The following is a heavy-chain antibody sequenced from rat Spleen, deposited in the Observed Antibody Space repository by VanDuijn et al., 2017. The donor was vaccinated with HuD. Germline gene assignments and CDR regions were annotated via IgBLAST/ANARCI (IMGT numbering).Heavy chain of an antibody. Sequence: EVQLVESGGGLVQPGRSLKLSCAASGFTFTNYGMHWIRQAPTNGLEWVASISPSGSTTHYRDSVRGRFTIFRDVAKSTLYLQMDSLRSEDTATYYGATAGSRVSRFAYWGQGTLVTVSS. D-gene: IGHD1-4*01. J-gene: IGHJ3*01. CDR2: ISPSGSTT. CDR1: GFTFTNYG. V-gene: IGHV5-19*01. CDR3: ATAGSRVSRFAY.